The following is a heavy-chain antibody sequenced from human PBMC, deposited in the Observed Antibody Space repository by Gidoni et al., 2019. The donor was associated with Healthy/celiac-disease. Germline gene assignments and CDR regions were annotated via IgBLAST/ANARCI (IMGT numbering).Heavy chain of an antibody. CDR1: GFPFSGSP. D-gene: IGHD3-10*01. J-gene: IGHJ3*02. V-gene: IGHV3-73*01. CDR3: TRQEKVQGVMVAFDI. Sequence: EVQLVESGGGLVQPGGSLKLACAASGFPFSGSPMHWVRQASGKGLEWVGRIRSKANSYATAYAASVKGRFTISRDDSKNTAYLQMNSLKTEDTAVYYCTRQEKVQGVMVAFDIWGQGTMVTVSS. CDR2: IRSKANSYAT.